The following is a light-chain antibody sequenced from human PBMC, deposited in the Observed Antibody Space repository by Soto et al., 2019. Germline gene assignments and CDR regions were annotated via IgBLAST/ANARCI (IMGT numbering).Light chain of an antibody. CDR2: EVS. CDR3: TSFAPGRIYV. V-gene: IGLV2-14*03. CDR1: TSDIGAYDL. J-gene: IGLJ1*01. Sequence: QSALTDPVSVSATPGQSITISCRGTTSDIGAYDLVSWYQQHPGRAPKLIIYEVSHRFSGLSYRFSGSKSGNTASLTISGLQAEDEGDYYCTSFAPGRIYVFGSGTKVTVL.